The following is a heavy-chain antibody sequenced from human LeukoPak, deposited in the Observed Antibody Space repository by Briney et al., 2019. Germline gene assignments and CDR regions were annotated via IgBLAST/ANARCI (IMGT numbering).Heavy chain of an antibody. CDR2: IYNRGST. CDR3: ASFYQTYYFDY. D-gene: IGHD3-16*02. V-gene: IGHV4-30-4*01. J-gene: IGHJ4*02. Sequence: SETLSLTCTVSGGSISSGDYYWSWIRQPPGKGLEWIGYIYNRGSTYYNPSLKSRVAISVDTSKNQFSLKLSSVTAADTAVYYCASFYQTYYFDYWGQGTLVTVFS. CDR1: GGSISSGDYY.